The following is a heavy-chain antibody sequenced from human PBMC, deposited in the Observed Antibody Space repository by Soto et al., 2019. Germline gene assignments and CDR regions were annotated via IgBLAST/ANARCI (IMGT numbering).Heavy chain of an antibody. J-gene: IGHJ4*02. D-gene: IGHD5-18*01. CDR1: GFPFSAYD. Sequence: EVQLVESGRNLVQPGESLRLSCRASGFPFSAYDMHWVRQVSGKGLEWVAVAGPAGDTYYADSVKGRFTSSRENGMNSVHPQLSDLRVGDTAVYSWARGIRFGGYCVDSWGPGHGVTVSS. V-gene: IGHV3-13*01. CDR2: AGPAGDT. CDR3: ARGIRFGGYCVDS.